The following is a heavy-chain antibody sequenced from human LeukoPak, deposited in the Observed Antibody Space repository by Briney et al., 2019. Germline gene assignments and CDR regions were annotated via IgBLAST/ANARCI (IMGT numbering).Heavy chain of an antibody. D-gene: IGHD1-26*01. Sequence: PSETLSLTCAVNGDSFTRYYWTWIRQPPGEGLEWVGEINHSGSTYYNPSLKSRVTISVDRSKNQFSLKLSSVTAADTAVYYCARTTPRGYYYGMDVWGQGTTVTVSS. J-gene: IGHJ6*02. CDR1: GDSFTRYY. V-gene: IGHV4-34*01. CDR3: ARTTPRGYYYGMDV. CDR2: INHSGST.